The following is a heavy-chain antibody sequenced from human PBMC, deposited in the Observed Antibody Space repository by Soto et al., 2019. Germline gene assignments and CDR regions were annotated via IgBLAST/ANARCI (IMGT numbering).Heavy chain of an antibody. J-gene: IGHJ6*03. CDR3: ARRGYGSRWPNVYMDV. V-gene: IGHV3-64*01. CDR1: GFTFSNYE. D-gene: IGHD6-13*01. Sequence: EAQLVESGGGLVQPGGSLRLSCAASGFTFSNYEMHWVRQAPGKGLEYVSGISNNWAHKDYAKSVKGRFTISRDNSENTLYLQMGSLGAEDMALYYCARRGYGSRWPNVYMDVWGKGTTVTVSS. CDR2: ISNNWAHK.